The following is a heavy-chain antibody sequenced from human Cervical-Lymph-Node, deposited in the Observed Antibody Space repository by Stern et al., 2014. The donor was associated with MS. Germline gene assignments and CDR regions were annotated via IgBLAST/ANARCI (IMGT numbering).Heavy chain of an antibody. CDR2: ITNVGST. Sequence: EVQLVESGGGVIQPGGSLRISCTASGFTVRRYYMTWVRQAPGKGLAWVSLITNVGSTFYTDSVKGRFTISRDDSKNTVYLHMTSLRAEDTAMYYCARDTSSPERSDWWGQGTLVTVSS. D-gene: IGHD1-1*01. CDR1: GFTVRRYY. V-gene: IGHV3-53*01. CDR3: ARDTSSPERSDW. J-gene: IGHJ4*02.